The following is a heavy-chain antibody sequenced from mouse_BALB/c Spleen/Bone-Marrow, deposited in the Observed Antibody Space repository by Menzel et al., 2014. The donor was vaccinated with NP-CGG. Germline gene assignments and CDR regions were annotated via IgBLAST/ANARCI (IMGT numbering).Heavy chain of an antibody. CDR1: DYTFTDYE. J-gene: IGHJ3*01. V-gene: IGHV1-15*01. CDR2: IDPETGGT. Sequence: VQLQQSGAELVRPGASVTLSCKASDYTFTDYEMHWVKQTPVHGLEWIGAIDPETGGTAYNQKFKGKATLTADKSSSTAYMELRSLTSEDPAVYYCTRWDGNYGWFAYWGQGTLVTVSA. D-gene: IGHD2-1*01. CDR3: TRWDGNYGWFAY.